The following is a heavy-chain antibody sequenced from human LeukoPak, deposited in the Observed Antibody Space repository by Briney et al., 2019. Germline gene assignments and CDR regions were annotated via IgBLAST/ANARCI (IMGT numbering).Heavy chain of an antibody. CDR1: GFTFSSYA. V-gene: IGHV3-23*01. D-gene: IGHD5-18*01. CDR3: TKDRLTGYSFGYSYFDY. J-gene: IGHJ4*02. Sequence: PGGSLRLPCAASGFTFSSYAMTWVRQAPGKGLEWVSTISGSGGSTYYADSVKGRFTISRDNSKNTLYLQMNSLRAEDTAVYYCTKDRLTGYSFGYSYFDYWGQGTLVTVSS. CDR2: ISGSGGST.